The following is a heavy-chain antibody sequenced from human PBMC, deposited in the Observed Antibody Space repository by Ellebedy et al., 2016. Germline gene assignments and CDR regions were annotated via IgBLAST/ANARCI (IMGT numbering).Heavy chain of an antibody. D-gene: IGHD6-19*01. CDR3: ARDHFSSGWYDY. Sequence: ASVKVSCXASGYTFTSYYKHWVRQAPGQGLEWMGIINPSGGSTSYAQKFQGRVTMTRDTSTSTVYMELSSLRSEDTAVYYCARDHFSSGWYDYWGQGTLVTVSS. CDR1: GYTFTSYY. CDR2: INPSGGST. J-gene: IGHJ4*02. V-gene: IGHV1-46*01.